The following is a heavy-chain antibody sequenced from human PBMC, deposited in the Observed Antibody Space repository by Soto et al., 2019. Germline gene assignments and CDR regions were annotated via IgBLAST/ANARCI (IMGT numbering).Heavy chain of an antibody. D-gene: IGHD3-22*01. CDR1: GASISISGYY. Sequence: QVHLQESGPGLVEPSQTLALTCAVSGASISISGYYWTWIRQHPGKGLEWIGYIHYTGSTYYNPSLTSRVSISVDTSKNQFSLNLSSVTAADTAVYYCARSEGIQLWLSRLDYWGRGTLVTV. CDR3: ARSEGIQLWLSRLDY. CDR2: IHYTGST. J-gene: IGHJ4*02. V-gene: IGHV4-31*11.